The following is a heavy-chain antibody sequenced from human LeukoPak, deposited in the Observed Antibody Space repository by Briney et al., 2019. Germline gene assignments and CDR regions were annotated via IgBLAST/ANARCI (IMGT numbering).Heavy chain of an antibody. CDR1: GFTFSAYA. Sequence: GRSLRLSCAASGFTFSAYAMHWGRQAPGKGLEWGAVISYDGSNKYYADSVKGRVTISGDKSKNTLYLQMNSLRPEDTAVYYCARGPGPIAGAKNPFDIWGQGTMVTVSS. J-gene: IGHJ3*02. D-gene: IGHD1-26*01. V-gene: IGHV3-30*01. CDR2: ISYDGSNK. CDR3: ARGPGPIAGAKNPFDI.